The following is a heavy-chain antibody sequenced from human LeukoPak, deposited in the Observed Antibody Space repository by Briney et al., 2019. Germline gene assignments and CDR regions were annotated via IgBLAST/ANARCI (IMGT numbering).Heavy chain of an antibody. V-gene: IGHV1-2*04. CDR2: INPNSGGT. CDR1: GYTFTGYY. D-gene: IGHD1-26*01. J-gene: IGHJ4*02. Sequence: ASVKVSCKASGYTFTGYYMHWVRQAPGQGLEWMGWINPNSGGTNYAQKFQGWVTMTRDTSISAAYMELSRLRSDDTAVYYCARKADRGYSGSYVYFDYWGQGTLVTVSS. CDR3: ARKADRGYSGSYVYFDY.